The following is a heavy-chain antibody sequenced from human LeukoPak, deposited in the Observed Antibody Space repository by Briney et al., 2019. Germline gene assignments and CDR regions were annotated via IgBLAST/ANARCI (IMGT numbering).Heavy chain of an antibody. J-gene: IGHJ4*02. CDR3: ARRYCSGRNCYYFDY. CDR2: IHPDDSDT. Sequence: GESLKISCKGSGYTFPSYWLGWVRQMPGKGLEWMGIIHPDDSDTGYSPSFQGQVTISADKSISTAYLQWSSLKASDTAMYYCARRYCSGRNCYYFDYWGQGTLVTVSS. V-gene: IGHV5-51*01. CDR1: GYTFPSYW. D-gene: IGHD2-15*01.